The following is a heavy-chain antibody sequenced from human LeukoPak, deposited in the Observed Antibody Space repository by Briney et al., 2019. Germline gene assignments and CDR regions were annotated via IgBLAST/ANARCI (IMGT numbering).Heavy chain of an antibody. V-gene: IGHV4-59*08. J-gene: IGHJ6*02. CDR1: GGSISSYY. Sequence: SETLSPTCTVSGGSISSYYWSWIRQPPGKGLEWIGYIYYSGSTNYNPSLKSRVTISVDTSKNQFSLKLSSVTAADTAVYYCARLPDNWNDGEDYYYYGMDVWGQGTTVTVSS. CDR2: IYYSGST. CDR3: ARLPDNWNDGEDYYYYGMDV. D-gene: IGHD1-20*01.